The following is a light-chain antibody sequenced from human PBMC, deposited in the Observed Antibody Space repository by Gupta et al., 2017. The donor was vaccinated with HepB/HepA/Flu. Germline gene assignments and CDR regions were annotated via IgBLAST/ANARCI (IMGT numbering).Light chain of an antibody. CDR3: QQYYRPPLT. V-gene: IGKV4-1*01. CDR1: QSLLNRSNNNNY. CDR2: WAF. Sequence: DIVMTHSPASLLVAFGDRTTINCKSSQSLLNRSNNNNYLAWYQQKPGQPPKLLIYWAFIRESGVPDRFSGSGSGTDFTLSISSLQAEDVAVYYCQQYYRPPLTFAGGTKVEIK. J-gene: IGKJ4*01.